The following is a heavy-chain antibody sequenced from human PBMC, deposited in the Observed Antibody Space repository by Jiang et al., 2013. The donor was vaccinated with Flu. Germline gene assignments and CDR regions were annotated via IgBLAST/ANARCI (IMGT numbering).Heavy chain of an antibody. D-gene: IGHD5-24*01. Sequence: GAEVKKPGESLKISCKGSGYSFTSYYIAWVRQMPGKGLEWMGIIYPGDSDTRYSPSFQGQVTISADKSISTAYLQWSSLKASDTAMYYCARHVLPRRDGYNFHNWFDPWGQGTLVTVSS. J-gene: IGHJ5*02. CDR2: IYPGDSDT. CDR1: GYSFTSYY. V-gene: IGHV5-51*01. CDR3: ARHVLPRRDGYNFHNWFDP.